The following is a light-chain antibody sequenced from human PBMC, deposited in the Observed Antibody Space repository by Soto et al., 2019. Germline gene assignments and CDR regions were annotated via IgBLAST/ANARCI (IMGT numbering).Light chain of an antibody. CDR3: ASWDDSLSGGV. CDR2: TDY. CDR1: NSNIGTYT. Sequence: QSVLTQPPSASGTPGQRVIISCSGSNSNIGTYTVNWYQQLPGTAPKLLIYTDYQRPSGVPDRFSGSKSGTSASLAISGLQSEDEADYYCASWDDSLSGGVFGGGNKLTVL. V-gene: IGLV1-44*01. J-gene: IGLJ3*02.